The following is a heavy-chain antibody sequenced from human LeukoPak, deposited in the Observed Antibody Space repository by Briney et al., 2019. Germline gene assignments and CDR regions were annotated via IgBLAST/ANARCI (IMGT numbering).Heavy chain of an antibody. CDR1: GFSLSTSGMS. Sequence: SGPALVKTTQTLTLTCTFSGFSLSTSGMSVSWIRQPPGKALEWLALIEWDDEKYYSTSLKTRLTISKDTSKNQVVLKMTNMDPLDTATYYCARFFYGAKSPLDYWGQGTLVTVSS. J-gene: IGHJ4*02. D-gene: IGHD4/OR15-4a*01. CDR3: ARFFYGAKSPLDY. CDR2: IEWDDEK. V-gene: IGHV2-70*01.